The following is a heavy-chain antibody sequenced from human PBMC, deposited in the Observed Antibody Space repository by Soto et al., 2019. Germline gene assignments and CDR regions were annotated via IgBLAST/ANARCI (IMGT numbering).Heavy chain of an antibody. CDR2: ISYDGSNK. J-gene: IGHJ4*02. V-gene: IGHV3-30*18. D-gene: IGHD2-2*01. CDR3: AKDRRVGYCSSTSCYGPVHY. CDR1: GFTFSSYG. Sequence: GGSLRLSCAASGFTFSSYGMHWVRQAPGKGLEWVVVISYDGSNKYYADSVKGRFTISRDNSKNTLFLQMNSLRAEDTAVYYCAKDRRVGYCSSTSCYGPVHYWGQGTLVTVS.